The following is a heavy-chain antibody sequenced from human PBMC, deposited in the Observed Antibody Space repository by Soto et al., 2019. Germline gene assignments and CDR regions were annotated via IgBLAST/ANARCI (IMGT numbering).Heavy chain of an antibody. D-gene: IGHD1-26*01. CDR2: INPNSGGT. J-gene: IGHJ4*02. CDR3: ARCNLDSGSYSFDD. CDR1: GYTFTGYY. Sequence: ASVKVSCKASGYTFTGYYMHWVRQAPGQGLEWMGWINPNSGGTNYAQKFQGWVTMTRDTSISTAYMELSRLRSDDTAVYYCARCNLDSGSYSFDDWGQGTLVTVSS. V-gene: IGHV1-2*04.